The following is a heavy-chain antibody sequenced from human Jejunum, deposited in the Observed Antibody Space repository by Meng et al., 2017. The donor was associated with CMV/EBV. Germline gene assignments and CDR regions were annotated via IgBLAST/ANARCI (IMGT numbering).Heavy chain of an antibody. CDR3: ARLYCSGGSCYTIDY. CDR1: GYTFTSYA. J-gene: IGHJ4*02. CDR2: INTNTGNP. D-gene: IGHD2-15*01. V-gene: IGHV7-4-1*02. Sequence: QVQLGQSGAEVKKPGASVKVSCNASGYTFTSYAMNWVRQAPGQGLEWMGWINTNTGNPTYAQGFTGRFVFSLDTSVSTAYLQISSLKAADTAVYYCARLYCSGGSCYTIDYWGQGTLVTVSS.